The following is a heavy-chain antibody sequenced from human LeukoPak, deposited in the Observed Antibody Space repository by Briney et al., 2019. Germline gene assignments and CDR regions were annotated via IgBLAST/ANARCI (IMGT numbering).Heavy chain of an antibody. V-gene: IGHV1-69*04. Sequence: ASVKVSCKASGGTFSSYAISWVRQAPGQGLEWMGRIIPIFGIANYAQKFQGRVTITADKSTSTAYMELSSLRSEDTAVYYCARAPRGYYDSSGYSYYLDYWGQGTLVTVSS. J-gene: IGHJ4*02. CDR1: GGTFSSYA. CDR3: ARAPRGYYDSSGYSYYLDY. D-gene: IGHD3-22*01. CDR2: IIPIFGIA.